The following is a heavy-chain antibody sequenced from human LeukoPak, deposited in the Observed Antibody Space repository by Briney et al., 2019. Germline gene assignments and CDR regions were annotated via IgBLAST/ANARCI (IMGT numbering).Heavy chain of an antibody. D-gene: IGHD1-26*01. CDR1: GFTFRTSG. CDR2: ISSSGTTI. Sequence: GGSLRLSCAASGFTFRTSGMNWVRPAPGKGREWVSYISSSGTTISYAQSVKGRFTITRDNAQNSLPLHTNTLRADDTAVYYCAKDGGTHFDHWGQGTLVTVSS. CDR3: AKDGGTHFDH. J-gene: IGHJ4*02. V-gene: IGHV3-48*01.